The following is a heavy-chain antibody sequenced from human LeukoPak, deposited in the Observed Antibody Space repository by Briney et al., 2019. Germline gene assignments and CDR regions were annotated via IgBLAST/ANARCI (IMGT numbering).Heavy chain of an antibody. Sequence: SETLSLTCAVYGGSFSGYYWSWIRQPPGKGLEWIGEINHSGSTNYNPSLESRVTISVDTSKNQFSLKLSSVTAADTAVYYCASRDTATIDYWGQGTLVTVSS. V-gene: IGHV4-34*01. CDR1: GGSFSGYY. CDR2: INHSGST. J-gene: IGHJ4*02. CDR3: ASRDTATIDY. D-gene: IGHD5-18*01.